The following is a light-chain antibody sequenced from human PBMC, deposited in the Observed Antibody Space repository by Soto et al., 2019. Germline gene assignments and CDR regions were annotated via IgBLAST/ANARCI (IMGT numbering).Light chain of an antibody. CDR2: GAS. CDR1: QSVTTR. V-gene: IGKV3-20*01. Sequence: IVLTQSPGTLSLSPGERVTLSCRASQSVTTRLAWYQHKPGQAPTLLMSGASNRASGVPVRFSGSGSGTDFTLTITRLEPEDFALYYCQQYGGSPIIFGLGTRREIK. J-gene: IGKJ5*01. CDR3: QQYGGSPII.